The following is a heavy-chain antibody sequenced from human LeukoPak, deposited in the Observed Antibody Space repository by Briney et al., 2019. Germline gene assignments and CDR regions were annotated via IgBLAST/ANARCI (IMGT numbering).Heavy chain of an antibody. CDR1: GGSISSGDYY. J-gene: IGHJ6*02. V-gene: IGHV4-30-4*01. CDR3: AREAIVVVPAAYYYGMDV. Sequence: PSGTLSLTCTVSGGSISSGDYYWSWIRQPPGKGLEWLGYIYYSGSTYYNPSLKSRVTISVDTSKNQFSLKLSSVTAADTAVYYCAREAIVVVPAAYYYGMDVWGQGTTVTVSS. D-gene: IGHD2-2*01. CDR2: IYYSGST.